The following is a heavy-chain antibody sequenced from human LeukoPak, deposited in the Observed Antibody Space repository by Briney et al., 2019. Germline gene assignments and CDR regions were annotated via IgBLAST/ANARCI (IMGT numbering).Heavy chain of an antibody. V-gene: IGHV1-2*02. CDR2: IDPNSGAA. CDR1: GYTFTGYY. Sequence: ASVKVSCKASGYTFTGYYMHWVRQAPGQGLEWMGWIDPNSGAANYEKKFQGRVTMTRDIAINTVYLEVRSDDTAFYYCARGEQWLVRYWGQGTLVIVSS. CDR3: ARGEQWLVRY. D-gene: IGHD6-19*01. J-gene: IGHJ4*02.